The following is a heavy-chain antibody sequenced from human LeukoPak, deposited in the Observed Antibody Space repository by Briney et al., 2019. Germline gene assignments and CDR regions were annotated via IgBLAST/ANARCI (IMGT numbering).Heavy chain of an antibody. D-gene: IGHD5-12*01. CDR3: ARATYSGYDVRQAPPRV. CDR2: IIPILGIA. V-gene: IGHV1-69*04. Sequence: ASVKVSCKASGGTFSSYAISWVRQAPGQGLEWMGRIIPILGIANYAQKFQGRVTITADKSTSTAYMELSSLRSEDTAVYYCARATYSGYDVRQAPPRVWGQGTLVTVSS. CDR1: GGTFSSYA. J-gene: IGHJ4*02.